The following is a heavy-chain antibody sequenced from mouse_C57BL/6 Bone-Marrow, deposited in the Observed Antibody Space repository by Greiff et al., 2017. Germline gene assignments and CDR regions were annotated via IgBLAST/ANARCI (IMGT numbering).Heavy chain of an antibody. CDR3: ARDYGSSYWYFDV. D-gene: IGHD1-1*01. J-gene: IGHJ1*03. Sequence: VQLQQSGAELVKPGASVKLSCTASGFNIKDYYMHWVKQRTEQGLEWIGRIVPEDGETKYAPQFQGKATITADTSSNTAYLQLSSLTSEDTAVYYCARDYGSSYWYFDVWGTGTTVTVSS. V-gene: IGHV14-2*01. CDR2: IVPEDGET. CDR1: GFNIKDYY.